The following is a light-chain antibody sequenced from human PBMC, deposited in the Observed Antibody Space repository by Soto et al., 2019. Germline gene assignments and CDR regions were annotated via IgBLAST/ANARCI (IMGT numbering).Light chain of an antibody. V-gene: IGKV3-15*01. CDR3: QQYGDSTWT. CDR2: GVS. J-gene: IGKJ1*01. CDR1: QSVTSN. Sequence: EIVMTQSPATLSVSPGERATLSCRASQSVTSNLAWYQQKPGQAPRLLMYGVSTRATGIPARFGGSGSATEFTLTISSLQSEDFAVYYCQQYGDSTWTFGQGTKVEIK.